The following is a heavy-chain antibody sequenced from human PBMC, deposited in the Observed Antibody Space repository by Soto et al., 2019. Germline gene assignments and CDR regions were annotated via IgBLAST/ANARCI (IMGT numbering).Heavy chain of an antibody. CDR3: AKLEYYDFWSGYYTSYYYYGMDV. CDR2: ISGSGGST. Sequence: GGSLRLSCAASGFTFSSYAMSWVRQAPGKGLEWVSAISGSGGSTYYADSVKGRFTISRDNSKNTLYLQMNSLRAEDTAVYYCAKLEYYDFWSGYYTSYYYYGMDVWGQGTTVTVSS. CDR1: GFTFSSYA. D-gene: IGHD3-3*01. J-gene: IGHJ6*02. V-gene: IGHV3-23*01.